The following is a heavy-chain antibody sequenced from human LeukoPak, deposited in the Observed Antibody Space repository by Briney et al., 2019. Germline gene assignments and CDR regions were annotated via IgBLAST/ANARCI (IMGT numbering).Heavy chain of an antibody. J-gene: IGHJ4*02. D-gene: IGHD3-10*01. Sequence: GGSLRLSCAASGFTVSSNYMSWVRQAPGEGLEWVAVIHSGGSTYYAETVKGRFTISRDDSKNTLYLEMNSLRAEDTAVYYCAREDRSGSYPDYWGQGTLVTVSS. CDR3: AREDRSGSYPDY. CDR2: IHSGGST. V-gene: IGHV3-66*01. CDR1: GFTVSSNY.